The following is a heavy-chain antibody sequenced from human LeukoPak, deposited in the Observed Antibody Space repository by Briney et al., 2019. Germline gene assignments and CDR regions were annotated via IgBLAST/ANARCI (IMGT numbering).Heavy chain of an antibody. CDR1: GITFSSNW. CDR2: IKPDGSDK. D-gene: IGHD3/OR15-3a*01. V-gene: IGHV3-7*05. J-gene: IGHJ4*02. Sequence: GGPLRLSCADSGITFSSNWMSWVRQAPGKGLEWVAHIKPDGSDKYYVDSVKGRFTISRDNAENSLYLQMNSLRAEDTAVYYCARDRDWSFDYWGQGSLVTVSS. CDR3: ARDRDWSFDY.